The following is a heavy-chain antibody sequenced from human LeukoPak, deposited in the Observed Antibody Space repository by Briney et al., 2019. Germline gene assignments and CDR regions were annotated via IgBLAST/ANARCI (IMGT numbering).Heavy chain of an antibody. D-gene: IGHD3-22*01. J-gene: IGHJ4*02. Sequence: GGSLRLSCAASGFTVSSNYMSWVRQAPGKGLEWVSVIYSGGSTYYADSVKGRFTISRDNSKNTLYLQMNSLRAEDTAVYYCARDFYDSGGYYFDYWGQGTLVTVSS. CDR1: GFTVSSNY. V-gene: IGHV3-66*01. CDR3: ARDFYDSGGYYFDY. CDR2: IYSGGST.